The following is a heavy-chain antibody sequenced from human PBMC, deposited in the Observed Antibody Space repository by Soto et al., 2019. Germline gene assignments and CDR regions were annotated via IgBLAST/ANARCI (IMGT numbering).Heavy chain of an antibody. CDR3: ARDMYCSSWYGGRAFDI. V-gene: IGHV3-48*01. J-gene: IGHJ3*02. CDR2: ISSSSSTI. Sequence: PGGSLILSCAASGFTFSSYGMHWVRQAPGKGLEWVSYISSSSSTIYYADSVKGRFTISRDNVKNSLYLQMNSLRAEDTAVYYCARDMYCSSWYGGRAFDIWGQGTMVTV. CDR1: GFTFSSYG. D-gene: IGHD6-13*01.